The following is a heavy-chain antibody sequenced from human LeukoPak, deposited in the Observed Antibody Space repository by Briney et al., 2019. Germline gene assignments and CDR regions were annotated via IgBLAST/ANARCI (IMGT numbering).Heavy chain of an antibody. CDR1: GGSISSSSYY. CDR3: ARGQGTVTTH. V-gene: IGHV4-39*07. D-gene: IGHD4-17*01. J-gene: IGHJ4*02. Sequence: PSETLSLTCTVSGGSISSSSYYWGWIRQPPGKGLEWIGEINHSGSANYNPSLKSRVTISLDTSKNQFSLKLSSVTAADTAVYYCARGQGTVTTHWGQGTLVTVSS. CDR2: INHSGSA.